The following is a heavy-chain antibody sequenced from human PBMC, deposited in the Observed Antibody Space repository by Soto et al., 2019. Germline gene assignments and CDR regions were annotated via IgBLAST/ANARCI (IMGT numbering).Heavy chain of an antibody. V-gene: IGHV4-39*07. CDR2: FFIGGNT. J-gene: IGHJ5*02. CDR1: GVSIISSTYY. Sequence: SATLSLTCPVSGVSIISSTYYWVLMRQAPGKGLEWIGSFFIGGNTYYNPSLKSRVTISVDTSKNQFSLKLNSVTAADTAVFYCARAPRYYYDSSGYSPWFAPWGQLPPVTVS. D-gene: IGHD3-22*01. CDR3: ARAPRYYYDSSGYSPWFAP.